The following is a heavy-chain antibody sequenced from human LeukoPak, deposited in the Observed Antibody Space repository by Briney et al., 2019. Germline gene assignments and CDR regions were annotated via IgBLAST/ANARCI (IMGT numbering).Heavy chain of an antibody. D-gene: IGHD2-2*01. Sequence: ASVKVSCKASAYTFTDYYVHWVRQAPGQGLEWMGIINPSGGSTSYAQKFQGRVTMTRDTSTSTVYMELSSLRSEDTAVYYCARDPARYCSSTSCYGIDVWGQGTTVTVSS. CDR2: INPSGGST. V-gene: IGHV1-46*01. CDR1: AYTFTDYY. CDR3: ARDPARYCSSTSCYGIDV. J-gene: IGHJ6*02.